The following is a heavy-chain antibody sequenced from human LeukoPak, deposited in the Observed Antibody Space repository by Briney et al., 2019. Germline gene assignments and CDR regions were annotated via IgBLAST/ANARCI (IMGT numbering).Heavy chain of an antibody. J-gene: IGHJ5*02. V-gene: IGHV3-48*03. CDR3: VRSFGFDP. Sequence: PGGSLRLSCAASGFPFSTYEMNRVRQAPGKGLEWVSYISSSGTTIFYADSVKGRFTISRDNAKNSLFLQMNSLRVEDTAFYYCVRSFGFDPWGQGTLVTVSS. CDR2: ISSSGTTI. CDR1: GFPFSTYE.